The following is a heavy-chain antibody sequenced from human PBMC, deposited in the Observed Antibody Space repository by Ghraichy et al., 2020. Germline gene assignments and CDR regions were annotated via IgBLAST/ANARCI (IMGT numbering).Heavy chain of an antibody. CDR1: GYTFISYG. CDR2: ISPYDGKR. Sequence: ASVKVSCKASGYTFISYGISWVRQAPGQGLEWMGWISPYDGKRKYVEKVQGRLTMTADKSTSTVYLELRSLRSDDTATYFCARTLSLDDYGDYSDAFNVWGQGTAVVVSS. J-gene: IGHJ3*01. D-gene: IGHD4-17*01. V-gene: IGHV1-18*01. CDR3: ARTLSLDDYGDYSDAFNV.